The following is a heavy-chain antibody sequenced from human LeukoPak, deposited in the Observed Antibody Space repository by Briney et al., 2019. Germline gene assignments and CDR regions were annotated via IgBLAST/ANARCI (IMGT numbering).Heavy chain of an antibody. J-gene: IGHJ6*02. CDR3: ARVRRWLQYPPPYYGMDV. Sequence: PSETLSLTCTVSGGSISSSSYYWGWIRQPPGKGLEWIGSIYCSGSTYYNPSLKSRVTISVDTSKNQFSLKLSSVTAADTAVYYCARVRRWLQYPPPYYGMDVWGQGTTVTVSS. CDR1: GGSISSSSYY. CDR2: IYCSGST. D-gene: IGHD5-24*01. V-gene: IGHV4-39*07.